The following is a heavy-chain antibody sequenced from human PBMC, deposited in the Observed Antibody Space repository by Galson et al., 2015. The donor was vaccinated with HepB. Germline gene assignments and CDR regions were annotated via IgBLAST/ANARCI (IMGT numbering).Heavy chain of an antibody. CDR2: FIPVFRTA. CDR1: GGTFSSYA. J-gene: IGHJ4*02. V-gene: IGHV1-69*13. CDR3: ARDLHYDTNGRTHFDF. D-gene: IGHD3-22*01. Sequence: SVKVSCKASGGTFSSYAITWVRQAPGQGLEWMGGFIPVFRTAHSAQKFQGRLTISADESTRTAYMELSSLRSEDTAVYYCARDLHYDTNGRTHFDFWGQGTLITVSS.